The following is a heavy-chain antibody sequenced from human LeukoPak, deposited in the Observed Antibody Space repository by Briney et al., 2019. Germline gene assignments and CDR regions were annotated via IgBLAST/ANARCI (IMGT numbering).Heavy chain of an antibody. D-gene: IGHD2-2*02. CDR2: ISAYNGNT. CDR3: ARDGSVLVVVPVAIPNDY. J-gene: IGHJ4*02. Sequence: ASVKVSCKASGYTFTSYGISWVRQAPGQGLEWMGWISAYNGNTNYAQKLQGRVTMTTDTSTSTAYMELRSLRSDDTAVYYCARDGSVLVVVPVAIPNDYWGQGTLVAVSS. CDR1: GYTFTSYG. V-gene: IGHV1-18*01.